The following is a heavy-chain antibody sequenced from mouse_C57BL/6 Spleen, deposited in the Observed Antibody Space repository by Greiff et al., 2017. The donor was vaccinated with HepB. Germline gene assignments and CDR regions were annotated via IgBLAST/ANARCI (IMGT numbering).Heavy chain of an antibody. CDR1: GYTFTSYW. Sequence: QVQLQQPGTELVKPGASVKLSCKASGYTFTSYWMHWVKQRPGQGLEWIGNINPSNGGTNYNEKFKSKATLTVDKSSSTAYMQLSSLTSEDYAVLYCARSRLAYYGSSWNYYAMDYWGQGTSVTVSS. J-gene: IGHJ4*01. D-gene: IGHD1-1*01. CDR2: INPSNGGT. V-gene: IGHV1-53*01. CDR3: ARSRLAYYGSSWNYYAMDY.